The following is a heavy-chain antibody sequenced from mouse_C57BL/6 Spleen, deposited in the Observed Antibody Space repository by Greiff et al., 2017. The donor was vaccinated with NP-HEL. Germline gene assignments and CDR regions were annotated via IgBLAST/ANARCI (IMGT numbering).Heavy chain of an antibody. Sequence: VQLQQSGAELVKPGASVKISCKASGYAFSSYWMNWVKQRPGKGLEWIGQIYPGDGDTNYNGKFKGKATLTADKSSSTAYMQLSSLTSEDSAVYFCARWEGLPDAMDYWGQGTSVTVSS. J-gene: IGHJ4*01. CDR2: IYPGDGDT. V-gene: IGHV1-80*01. CDR3: ARWEGLPDAMDY. CDR1: GYAFSSYW. D-gene: IGHD2-4*01.